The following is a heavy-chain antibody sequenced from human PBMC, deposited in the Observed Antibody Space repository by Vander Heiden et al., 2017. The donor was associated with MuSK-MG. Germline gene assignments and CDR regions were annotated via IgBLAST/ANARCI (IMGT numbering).Heavy chain of an antibody. V-gene: IGHV4-39*07. CDR2: IYYSGSN. D-gene: IGHD6-19*01. CDR3: ARDLSSSGWDNHDYYYGMDV. J-gene: IGHJ6*01. Sequence: QLQLQESGPGLVKPSETLSLTCTVSGGSISSSSYYWGWIRQPPGKGLEWIGSIYYSGSNYYNPSLKSRVTLSVDTSKNQFSLKLSSVTAAEPALYYCARDLSSSGWDNHDYYYGMDVW. CDR1: GGSISSSSYY.